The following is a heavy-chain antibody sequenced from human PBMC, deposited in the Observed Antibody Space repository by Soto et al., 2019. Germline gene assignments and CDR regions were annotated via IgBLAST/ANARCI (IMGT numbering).Heavy chain of an antibody. Sequence: QVQLVQSGAEVKKPGASVKVSCKASGYTFTGYYMHWVRQAPGQGLEWMGWINPNSGGTNYAQKFQGWITMTRDTSISTAYMELSRLRSDDTAVYYCARSTLDYYYYGMDVWGQGTTVTVSS. CDR1: GYTFTGYY. D-gene: IGHD1-1*01. CDR2: INPNSGGT. CDR3: ARSTLDYYYYGMDV. V-gene: IGHV1-2*04. J-gene: IGHJ6*02.